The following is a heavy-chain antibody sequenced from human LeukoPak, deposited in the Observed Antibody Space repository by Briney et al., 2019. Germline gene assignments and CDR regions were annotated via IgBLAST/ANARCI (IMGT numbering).Heavy chain of an antibody. J-gene: IGHJ4*02. Sequence: ASVKVSCKASGYTFTGYYMHWVRQAPGQGLEWMGWINPNSGVTNYAQKFQGRVTMTGDTSISTAYMELSRLTSDDTAVYYCARKVMGTDHFDYWGQGTQVTVAS. CDR3: ARKVMGTDHFDY. D-gene: IGHD1-7*01. V-gene: IGHV1-2*02. CDR1: GYTFTGYY. CDR2: INPNSGVT.